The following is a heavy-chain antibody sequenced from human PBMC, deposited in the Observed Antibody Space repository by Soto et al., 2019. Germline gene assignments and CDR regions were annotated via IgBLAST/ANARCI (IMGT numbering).Heavy chain of an antibody. CDR3: ARLYSYSSGMDV. V-gene: IGHV3-53*02. D-gene: IGHD2-2*02. CDR1: GFTVSSNF. Sequence: EVQLVETGGGLIQPGGSLRLSCAASGFTVSSNFMSWVRQAPGKGLEWVSLIYTGGRTYYADSVRGRFTISRDNSKNTLYLQMNSLRAEDTAVYYCARLYSYSSGMDVWGQGTTVTVSS. CDR2: IYTGGRT. J-gene: IGHJ6*02.